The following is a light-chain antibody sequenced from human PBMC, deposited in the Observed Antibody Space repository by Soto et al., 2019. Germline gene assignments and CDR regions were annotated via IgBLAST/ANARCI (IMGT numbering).Light chain of an antibody. J-gene: IGKJ4*01. CDR2: GAS. CDR3: HHYGSSTPLA. CDR1: QRVSSSY. V-gene: IGKV3-20*01. Sequence: EIVLTSVPGALFLSQGETATLSCRASQRVSSSYFDWVQQKAGQAPRCLFVGASSSANGIPVRFSGRGSGTDFTLTISRLESEDCAVYYSHHYGSSTPLAFGGGTKVDIK.